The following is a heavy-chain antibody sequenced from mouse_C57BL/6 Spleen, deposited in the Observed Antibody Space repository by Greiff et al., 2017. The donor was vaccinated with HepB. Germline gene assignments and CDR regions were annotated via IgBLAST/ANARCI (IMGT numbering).Heavy chain of an antibody. Sequence: VKLVESGAELVKPGASVKLSCKASGYTFTEYTIHWVKQRSGQGLEWIGWFYPGSGSIKYNEKFKDKATLTADKSSSTVYMELSRLTSEDSAVYFCARHEDLHDGYYYFDYWGQGTTLTVSS. CDR1: GYTFTEYT. J-gene: IGHJ2*01. V-gene: IGHV1-62-2*01. D-gene: IGHD2-3*01. CDR3: ARHEDLHDGYYYFDY. CDR2: FYPGSGSI.